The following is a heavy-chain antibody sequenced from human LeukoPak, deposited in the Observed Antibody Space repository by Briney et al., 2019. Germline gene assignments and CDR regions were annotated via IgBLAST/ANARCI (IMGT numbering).Heavy chain of an antibody. D-gene: IGHD2-8*01. CDR3: ARSYCANGCFSYYLDY. J-gene: IGHJ4*02. CDR1: GFTFSSYV. Sequence: PGGSLRLSCAASGFTFSSYVMTWVRQAPGKGLEWVSALSHSSDSTFYPDSVKGRFTVSRDNSKNTLYLQMNSLRVEDTAIYYCARSYCANGCFSYYLDYWGQGTLVTVSS. CDR2: LSHSSDST. V-gene: IGHV3-23*01.